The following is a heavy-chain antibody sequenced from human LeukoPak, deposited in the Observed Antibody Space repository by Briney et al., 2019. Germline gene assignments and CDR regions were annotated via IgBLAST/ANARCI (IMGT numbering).Heavy chain of an antibody. Sequence: ASVKVSCKASENTFTNYYMHWVRQAPGQGLEWLGIFNPNGGRTAYAQNFQGRVSMTRDTSTTTVYMELSSLRSDDTAVYYCARYGTYSLFDYWGQGTLVTVSS. D-gene: IGHD6-13*01. CDR3: ARYGTYSLFDY. CDR2: FNPNGGRT. CDR1: ENTFTNYY. V-gene: IGHV1-46*01. J-gene: IGHJ4*02.